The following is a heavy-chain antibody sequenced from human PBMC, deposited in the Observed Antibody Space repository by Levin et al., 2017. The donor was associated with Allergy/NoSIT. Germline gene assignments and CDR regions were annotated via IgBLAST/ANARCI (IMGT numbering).Heavy chain of an antibody. CDR1: GFTFSSYA. D-gene: IGHD4-17*01. V-gene: IGHV3-23*01. J-gene: IGHJ4*02. CDR2: ISGSGGST. Sequence: GGSLRLSCAASGFTFSSYAMSWVRQAPGKGLEWVSAISGSGGSTYYADSVKGRFTISRDNSKNTLYLQMNSLRAEDTAVYYCAKPWDHDYGDFDYFDYWGQGTLVTVSS. CDR3: AKPWDHDYGDFDYFDY.